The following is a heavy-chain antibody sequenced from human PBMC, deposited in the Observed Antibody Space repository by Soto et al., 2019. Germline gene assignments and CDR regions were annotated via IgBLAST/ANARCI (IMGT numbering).Heavy chain of an antibody. V-gene: IGHV4-28*01. CDR1: GYSISISNW. Sequence: QVQLQESGPGLVKPSDTLSLTCAVSGYSISISNWWGWIRQPPGKGLEWIGYIYYSGTTYYNPSLKSRVTMSVVTSKNQFSLKLTSVTAVDTAVYYCARREIQGHMDYSCQGTLVTVAS. CDR3: ARREIQGHMDY. D-gene: IGHD1-26*01. J-gene: IGHJ4*02. CDR2: IYYSGTT.